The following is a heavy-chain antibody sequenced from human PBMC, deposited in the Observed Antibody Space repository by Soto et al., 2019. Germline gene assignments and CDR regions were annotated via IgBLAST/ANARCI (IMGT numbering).Heavy chain of an antibody. CDR1: GYTFTGYY. CDR2: INPNSGGT. Sequence: QVQLVQSGAEVKKPGASVKVSCKASGYTFTGYYMHWVRQAPGQGLEWMGWINPNSGGTNYAQKFQGWVTMTRDTSISTAYMELSRLRSDDTAVYYCAREYSGSSGLNYGMDVWGQGTTVTVSS. J-gene: IGHJ6*02. V-gene: IGHV1-2*04. D-gene: IGHD6-6*01. CDR3: AREYSGSSGLNYGMDV.